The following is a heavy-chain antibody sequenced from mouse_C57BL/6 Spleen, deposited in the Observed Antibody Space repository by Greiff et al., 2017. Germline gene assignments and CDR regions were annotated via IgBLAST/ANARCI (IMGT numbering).Heavy chain of an antibody. V-gene: IGHV1-76*01. CDR3: AIYYDYDVWFAY. CDR1: GYTFTDYY. Sequence: VQLQQSGAELVRPGASVKLSCKASGYTFTDYYINWVKQRPGQGLEWIARIYPGSGNTYYNEKFKGKATLTAEKSSSTAYMQRSSLTSEDSAVYCCAIYYDYDVWFAYWGQGTLVTVSA. D-gene: IGHD2-4*01. CDR2: IYPGSGNT. J-gene: IGHJ3*01.